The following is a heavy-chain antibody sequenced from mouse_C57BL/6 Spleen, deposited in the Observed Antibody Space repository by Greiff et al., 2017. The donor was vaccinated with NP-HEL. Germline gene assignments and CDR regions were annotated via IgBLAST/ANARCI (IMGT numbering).Heavy chain of an antibody. J-gene: IGHJ4*01. Sequence: EVKVVESGGGLVKPGGSLKLSCAASGFTFSSYAMSWVRQTPEKRLEWVATISDGGSYTYYPDNVKGRFPISRDNAKNNLYLQMSHLKSEDTAMYYCAREVAMDYWGQGTSVTVSS. CDR1: GFTFSSYA. CDR2: ISDGGSYT. V-gene: IGHV5-4*01. CDR3: AREVAMDY.